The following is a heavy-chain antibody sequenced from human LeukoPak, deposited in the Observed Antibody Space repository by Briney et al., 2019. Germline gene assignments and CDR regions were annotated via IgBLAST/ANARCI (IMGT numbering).Heavy chain of an antibody. Sequence: GGSLRLSCAASGFTFSTFAMIWVRQPPGKGLEWVSSIFPSGGEIHYADSVRGRFTISRDNSKSTLSLQMNSLRAEDTAVYYCAKYPNSDYDFWSGSHYYYYMDVWGRGTTVTVSS. D-gene: IGHD3-3*01. CDR3: AKYPNSDYDFWSGSHYYYYMDV. V-gene: IGHV3-23*01. J-gene: IGHJ6*03. CDR1: GFTFSTFA. CDR2: IFPSGGEI.